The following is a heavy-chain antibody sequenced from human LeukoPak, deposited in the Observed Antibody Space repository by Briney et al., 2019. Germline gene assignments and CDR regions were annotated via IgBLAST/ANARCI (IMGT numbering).Heavy chain of an antibody. CDR2: IIPIFGTA. CDR3: ARGLISGLLFGYFDY. CDR1: GGTFSSYA. D-gene: IGHD2-2*01. J-gene: IGHJ4*02. V-gene: IGHV1-69*13. Sequence: SVKVSCKASGGTFSSYAISWVRHAPGQGLEWMGGIIPIFGTANYAQKFQGRVTVTADESTSTAYMELSSLRSEDTAVYYCARGLISGLLFGYFDYWGQGTLVTVSS.